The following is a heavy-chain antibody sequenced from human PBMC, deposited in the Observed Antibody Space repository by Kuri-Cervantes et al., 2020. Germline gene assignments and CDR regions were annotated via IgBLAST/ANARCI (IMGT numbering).Heavy chain of an antibody. Sequence: GESLKISCAASGFTFSNYPMHWVRQAPGKGLEWVAVISYDGSNNYYADSVKGRFTISRDNSKNTLYLQMNSLRAEDTAVYYCAKDIVPAALYGMDVWGQGTTVTVSS. D-gene: IGHD2-2*01. CDR2: ISYDGSNN. CDR3: AKDIVPAALYGMDV. V-gene: IGHV3-30-3*01. CDR1: GFTFSNYP. J-gene: IGHJ6*02.